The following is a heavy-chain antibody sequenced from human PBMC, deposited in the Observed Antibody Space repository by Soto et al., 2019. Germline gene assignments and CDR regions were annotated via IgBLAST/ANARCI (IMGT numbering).Heavy chain of an antibody. CDR1: GGTFSSYT. V-gene: IGHV1-69*04. CDR2: IIPILGIA. J-gene: IGHJ5*02. D-gene: IGHD6-19*01. Sequence: SVKVSCKASGGTFSSYTISWVRQAPGQGLEWMGRIIPILGIANYAQKFQGRVTITADKSTSTAYMELSSLRSKDTAVYYCARDWSVAGTGWFDPWGQGTLVTVSS. CDR3: ARDWSVAGTGWFDP.